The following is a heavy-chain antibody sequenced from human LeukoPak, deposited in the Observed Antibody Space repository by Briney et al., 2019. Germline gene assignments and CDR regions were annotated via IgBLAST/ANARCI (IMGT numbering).Heavy chain of an antibody. J-gene: IGHJ6*02. V-gene: IGHV3-9*01. CDR3: ARDSNGSGSFNSIYYYYGMDV. CDR2: ISWNSGSI. Sequence: PGRSLRLSCAASGFTFDDYAMHWVRQAPGKGLEWVSGISWNSGSIGYADSVKGRFTISRDNAKNSLYLQMNSLRAEDTAVYYCARDSNGSGSFNSIYYYYGMDVWGQGTTVTVSS. CDR1: GFTFDDYA. D-gene: IGHD3-10*01.